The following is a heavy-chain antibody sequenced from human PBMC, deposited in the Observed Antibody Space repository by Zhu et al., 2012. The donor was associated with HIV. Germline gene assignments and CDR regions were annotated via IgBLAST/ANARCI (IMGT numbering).Heavy chain of an antibody. CDR1: GFRFGSYA. J-gene: IGHJ6*03. V-gene: IGHV3-43*01. CDR3: AKGAAANYHYYYYMDV. CDR2: ISWSGEAT. D-gene: IGHD3-10*01. Sequence: EVQLVESGGNVIQPGGSLRLSCAASGFRFGSYAMHWVRQAPGKGLEWISLISWSGEATYYTGSVEGRFTISRDNSKNSLYLQTNSLRPEDTALYYCAKGAAANYHYYYYMDVWGKGTTVSVSS.